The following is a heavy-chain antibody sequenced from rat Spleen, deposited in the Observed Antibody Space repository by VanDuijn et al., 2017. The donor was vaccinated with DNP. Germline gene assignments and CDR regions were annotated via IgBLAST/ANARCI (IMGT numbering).Heavy chain of an antibody. CDR2: ISYSGST. CDR3: ARWVRYFDT. J-gene: IGHJ2*01. D-gene: IGHD1-1*01. Sequence: EVQLQESGPGLVKPSLSLSLTCSVTGYSITSNYWAWIRKFPGNKMEWMGYISYSGSTGFNPSLKSRVSITRDTSTNQFFLQLNSVTTEDTATYYCARWVRYFDTWGQGVMVTVSS. V-gene: IGHV3-1*01. CDR1: GYSITSNY.